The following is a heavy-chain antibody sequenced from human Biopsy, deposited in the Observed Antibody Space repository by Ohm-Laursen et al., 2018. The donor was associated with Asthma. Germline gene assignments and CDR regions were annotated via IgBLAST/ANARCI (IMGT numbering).Heavy chain of an antibody. Sequence: GTLSLICTVSGVSIRSYYWTWIRQPPGKGLEWIGNIHYSGSTYSNPSLKSRVTISVDTSKKRISLRLSSVIAADTAVYYCAGFCSGGNCPDHWGQGTLVTVSS. CDR3: AGFCSGGNCPDH. J-gene: IGHJ4*02. CDR1: GVSIRSYY. V-gene: IGHV4-59*01. CDR2: IHYSGST. D-gene: IGHD2-15*01.